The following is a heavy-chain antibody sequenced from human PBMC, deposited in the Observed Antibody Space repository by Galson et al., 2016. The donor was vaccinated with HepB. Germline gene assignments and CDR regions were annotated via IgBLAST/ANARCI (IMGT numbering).Heavy chain of an antibody. V-gene: IGHV1-3*01. CDR1: GYTFTSYA. CDR3: AREDEDYYYGMDV. Sequence: SVKVSCKASGYTFTSYAMHWVRRAPGQRLEWMGWINGGNGNTKYSQRFQGRVTITRDTSASTAYMELSSLRSEDTAVYYCAREDEDYYYGMDVWGQGTTVTVSS. J-gene: IGHJ6*02. CDR2: INGGNGNT.